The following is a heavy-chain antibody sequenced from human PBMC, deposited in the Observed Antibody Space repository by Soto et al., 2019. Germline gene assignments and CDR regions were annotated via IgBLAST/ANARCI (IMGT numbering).Heavy chain of an antibody. V-gene: IGHV4-59*12. CDR1: IGSISGFY. CDR3: VRVGVGIGNHFDS. D-gene: IGHD1-26*01. CDR2: IHYSGRT. Sequence: SETLSLTCSASIGSISGFYWTWIREPPGKILEWIGYIHYSGRTDYNPSLTSRATMSVDTSKNQFSLNLKSITAADTAVYYCVRVGVGIGNHFDSWGRGTLLTASS. J-gene: IGHJ4*02.